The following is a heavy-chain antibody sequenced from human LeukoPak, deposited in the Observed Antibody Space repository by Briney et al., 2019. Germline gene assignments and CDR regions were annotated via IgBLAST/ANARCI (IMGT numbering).Heavy chain of an antibody. V-gene: IGHV3-7*04. CDR2: IHPEGNEK. CDR3: ARGDAFSGDH. CDR1: GISFTNFW. J-gene: IGHJ4*02. Sequence: GGSLRLSCAVSGISFTNFWMSWVRQAPGRGLEWVANIHPEGNEKYHVESVKGRFTISRDNTKNLLFLQMNGLRVEDTAVYYGARGDAFSGDHWGQGTLVTVSS.